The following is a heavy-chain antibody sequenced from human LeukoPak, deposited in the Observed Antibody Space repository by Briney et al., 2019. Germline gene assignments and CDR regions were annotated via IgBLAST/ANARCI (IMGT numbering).Heavy chain of an antibody. CDR3: ARAVRGYWGYCSSTSCYPLDY. V-gene: IGHV4-39*01. J-gene: IGHJ4*02. CDR1: GGSISSSSYY. D-gene: IGHD2-2*01. CDR2: IYYSGST. Sequence: RTSETLSLTCTVSGGSISSSSYYWGWIRQPPGKGLEWIGSIYYSGSTYYNPSLKSRVTISVDTSKNQFSLKLSSVTAADTAVYYCARAVRGYWGYCSSTSCYPLDYWGQGTLVTVSS.